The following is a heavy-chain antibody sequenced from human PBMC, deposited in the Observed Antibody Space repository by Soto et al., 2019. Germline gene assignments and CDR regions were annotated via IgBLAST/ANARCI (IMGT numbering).Heavy chain of an antibody. V-gene: IGHV4-59*01. CDR3: ALRSMAVVPEY. CDR1: GDSISSYY. CDR2: LYYGRSA. J-gene: IGHJ4*02. D-gene: IGHD3-22*01. Sequence: QVQLQESGPGLVKPSETLSLTCAVSGDSISSYYCMSIRQPPGKGLESIGYLYYGRSANYNPSLKSRVTLSVDKSTNQCSLTLSSMTAADTAVYYCALRSMAVVPEYWGQGTLVTVSS.